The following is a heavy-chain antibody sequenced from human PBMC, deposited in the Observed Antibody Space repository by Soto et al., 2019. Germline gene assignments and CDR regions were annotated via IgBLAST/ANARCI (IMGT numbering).Heavy chain of an antibody. J-gene: IGHJ6*02. V-gene: IGHV3-33*01. CDR1: GFTFSSYG. D-gene: IGHD3-10*01. CDR2: IWYDGSNK. Sequence: GGSLRLSCAASGFTFSSYGMHWVRQAPGKGLEWVAVIWYDGSNKYYADSVKGRFTISRDNSKNTLYLQMNSLRAEDTAVYYCASNSLWFGGLDYYGMDVWGQGTTVTVSS. CDR3: ASNSLWFGGLDYYGMDV.